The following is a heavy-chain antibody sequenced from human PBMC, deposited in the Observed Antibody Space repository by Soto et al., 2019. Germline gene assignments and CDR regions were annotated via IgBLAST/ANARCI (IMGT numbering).Heavy chain of an antibody. Sequence: ASVKVSCKASGYTFTSYYMHWVRQAPGQGLEWMGIINPSGGSTSYAQKFQGGVTMTRDTSTSTVYMELSSLRSEDTAVYYCARRLRFLEWSPTANYYYGMDVWGQGTTVTVSS. CDR3: ARRLRFLEWSPTANYYYGMDV. CDR1: GYTFTSYY. CDR2: INPSGGST. D-gene: IGHD3-3*01. V-gene: IGHV1-46*01. J-gene: IGHJ6*02.